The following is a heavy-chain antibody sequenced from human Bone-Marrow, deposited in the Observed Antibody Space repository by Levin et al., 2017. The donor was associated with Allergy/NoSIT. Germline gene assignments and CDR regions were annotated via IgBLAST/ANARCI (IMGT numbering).Heavy chain of an antibody. CDR3: AREDPFDTRYGMDV. Sequence: PTASVKVSCKASGYTFTSYGISWVRQAPGQGLEWMGWISAYNGNTNYAQKLQGRVTMTTDTSTSTAYMELRSLRSDDTAVYYCAREDPFDTRYGMDVWGQGTTVTVSS. CDR1: GYTFTSYG. J-gene: IGHJ6*02. D-gene: IGHD3-9*01. V-gene: IGHV1-18*01. CDR2: ISAYNGNT.